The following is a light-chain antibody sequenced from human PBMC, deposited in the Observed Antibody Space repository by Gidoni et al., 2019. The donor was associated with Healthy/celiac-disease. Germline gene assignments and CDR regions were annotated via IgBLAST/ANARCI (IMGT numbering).Light chain of an antibody. CDR2: AAS. CDR1: QSISSY. J-gene: IGKJ1*01. V-gene: IGKV1-39*01. CDR3: QQIYSTPPT. Sequence: DIQMIQSPSSLSASVGDRVTITCRASQSISSYLNWYQQKPGKAPKLLIYAASSLQSGVPSRFSGSGSGTDFTLTISRLQPEDFATYYCQQIYSTPPTFGQXTKVEIK.